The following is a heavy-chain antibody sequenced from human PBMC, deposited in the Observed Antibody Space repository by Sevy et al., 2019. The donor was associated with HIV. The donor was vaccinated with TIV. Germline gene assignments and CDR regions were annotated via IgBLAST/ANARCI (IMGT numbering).Heavy chain of an antibody. D-gene: IGHD2-2*01. CDR2: ISYDGSNE. J-gene: IGHJ4*02. V-gene: IGHV3-30*18. Sequence: GGSLRLSCAASGFTISRYGMHWVRQAPGKGLEWVAVISYDGSNEYYADSVKGRFTISRDNSKNTLYLQMNSLRAEDTAVYYCAKGGDIVVVPAQYYFDYWGQGTLVTVSS. CDR1: GFTISRYG. CDR3: AKGGDIVVVPAQYYFDY.